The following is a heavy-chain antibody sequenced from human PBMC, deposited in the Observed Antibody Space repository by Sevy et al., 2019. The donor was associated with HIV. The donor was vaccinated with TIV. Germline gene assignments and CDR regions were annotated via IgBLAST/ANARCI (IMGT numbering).Heavy chain of an antibody. CDR3: VKGSGTVWGYSYGLDY. V-gene: IGHV3-23*01. J-gene: IGHJ4*02. CDR2: ISGSGGST. D-gene: IGHD5-18*01. Sequence: GGSLRLSCAASGFTFSSYAMSWVRQAPGKGLEWVSAISGSGGSTYYADSVKGRFTISRDNSKNTLYLQMNSLRAEDTAVYYCVKGSGTVWGYSYGLDYWGQGTLVTVSS. CDR1: GFTFSSYA.